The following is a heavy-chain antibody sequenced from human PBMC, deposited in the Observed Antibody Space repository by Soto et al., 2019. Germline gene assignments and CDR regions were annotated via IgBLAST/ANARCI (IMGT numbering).Heavy chain of an antibody. CDR2: IYSGVSK. J-gene: IGHJ3*02. D-gene: IGHD6-13*01. Sequence: EVQLVESGGGLIQPGGSLRLSCAASGFTISSHYMTWVRQAPGMGLEWVSLIYSGVSKNYADSVKGRFTISRDSSKNTLFLQMDSLRAEDTAVYFCATRKVSAGLWWDGSFDIWGQGTMVTVS. CDR3: ATRKVSAGLWWDGSFDI. CDR1: GFTISSHY. V-gene: IGHV3-53*01.